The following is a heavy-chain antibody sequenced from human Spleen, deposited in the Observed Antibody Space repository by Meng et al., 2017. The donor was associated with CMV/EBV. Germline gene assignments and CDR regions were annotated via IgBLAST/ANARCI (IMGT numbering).Heavy chain of an antibody. CDR1: GGSISSSTYY. J-gene: IGHJ4*02. D-gene: IGHD6-13*01. Sequence: SETLSLTCTVSGGSISSSTYYWGWLRQPPGKGLEWIGSIYYRGVTYYNPSLKSRVTMSVDTSMNHFSLILSSVTAADTAVYYCARGAAAVPSYYLDYWGQGALVTVSS. CDR3: ARGAAAVPSYYLDY. CDR2: IYYRGVT. V-gene: IGHV4-39*07.